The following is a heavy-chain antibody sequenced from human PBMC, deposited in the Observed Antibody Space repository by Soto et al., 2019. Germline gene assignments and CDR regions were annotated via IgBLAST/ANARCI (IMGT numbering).Heavy chain of an antibody. D-gene: IGHD2-15*01. CDR1: GYTFTSYY. Sequence: ASVKVSCKASGYTFTSYYMHWVRQAPGQGLEWMGIINPSGGSTSYAQKFQGRVTMTRDTSTSTVYMELSSLRSEDTAVYYCARAPLKPYCSGGSCYENRDWFDPWGQGTLVTGSS. CDR2: INPSGGST. J-gene: IGHJ5*02. V-gene: IGHV1-46*01. CDR3: ARAPLKPYCSGGSCYENRDWFDP.